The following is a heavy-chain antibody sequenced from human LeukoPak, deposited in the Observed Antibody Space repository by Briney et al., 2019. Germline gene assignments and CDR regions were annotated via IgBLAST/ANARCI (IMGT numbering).Heavy chain of an antibody. Sequence: GRSLRLSCAASGFTFSSYGMHWVRQAPGKGLDWVAVIWYDGSNKYYADSVKGRFTISRDNSKNTLYLQMNSLRAEDTAVYYCARGSGSPFYWGQGTLVTVSS. V-gene: IGHV3-33*01. CDR1: GFTFSSYG. J-gene: IGHJ4*02. CDR3: ARGSGSPFY. CDR2: IWYDGSNK. D-gene: IGHD1-26*01.